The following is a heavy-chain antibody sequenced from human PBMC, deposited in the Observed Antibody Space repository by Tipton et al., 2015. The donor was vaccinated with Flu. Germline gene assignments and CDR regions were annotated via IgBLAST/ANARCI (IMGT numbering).Heavy chain of an antibody. CDR2: VYHSGNT. J-gene: IGHJ3*01. CDR3: ARLVWDGAFNV. D-gene: IGHD3-16*01. CDR1: GFSISSGYY. V-gene: IGHV4-38-2*01. Sequence: TLSLTCAVSGFSISSGYYWGWIRQPPGKGLEWIGTVYHSGNTYYNPSLKSRVTISVDTSKNQFSVRLTAVTAADTAVYYCARLVWDGAFNVWGLGTMITVSS.